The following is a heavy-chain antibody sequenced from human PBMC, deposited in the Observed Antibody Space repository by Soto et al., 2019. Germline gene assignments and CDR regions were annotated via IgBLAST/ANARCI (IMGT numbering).Heavy chain of an antibody. CDR3: ARDLQQLAPVPLFDY. Sequence: ASVKVSCKASGYTFTSYGISWVRQAPGQGLEWMGWISAYNGNTNYAQKLQGRVTMTTDTSTSKAYMELRSLRSDDTAVYYCARDLQQLAPVPLFDYWGQGTLVTVSS. V-gene: IGHV1-18*01. D-gene: IGHD6-6*01. CDR1: GYTFTSYG. J-gene: IGHJ4*02. CDR2: ISAYNGNT.